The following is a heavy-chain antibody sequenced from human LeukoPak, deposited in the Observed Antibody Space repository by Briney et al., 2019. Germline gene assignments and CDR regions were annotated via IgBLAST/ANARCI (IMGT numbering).Heavy chain of an antibody. Sequence: ASVKVSCKASGYTFTSYGISWVRQAPGQGLEWMGWINPNSGGTNYAQKFQGRVTMTRDTSISTAYMELSRLRSEDTAVYYCATYDFWSGYTSMDVWGQGTTVTVSS. CDR1: GYTFTSYG. J-gene: IGHJ6*02. D-gene: IGHD3-3*01. V-gene: IGHV1-2*02. CDR2: INPNSGGT. CDR3: ATYDFWSGYTSMDV.